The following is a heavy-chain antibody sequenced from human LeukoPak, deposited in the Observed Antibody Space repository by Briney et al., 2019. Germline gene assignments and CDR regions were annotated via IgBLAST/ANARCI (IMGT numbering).Heavy chain of an antibody. CDR1: GGTFSSYA. Sequence: ASVKVSCKASGGTFSSYAISWVRQAPGQGLEWMGWISAYNGNTNYAQKLQGRVTMTTDTSTSTAYVELRSLRSDDTAVYYCARDRGSSDYWGQGTLVTVSS. V-gene: IGHV1-18*01. CDR2: ISAYNGNT. CDR3: ARDRGSSDY. J-gene: IGHJ4*02. D-gene: IGHD6-6*01.